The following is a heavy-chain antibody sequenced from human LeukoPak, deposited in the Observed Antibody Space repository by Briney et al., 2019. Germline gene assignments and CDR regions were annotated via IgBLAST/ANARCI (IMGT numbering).Heavy chain of an antibody. CDR2: IIPIFGTA. D-gene: IGHD3-3*01. V-gene: IGHV1-69*05. J-gene: IGHJ4*02. CDR3: ARDPEVRFPDG. Sequence: SVKVSCKXSGGTFSSYAISWVRQAPGQGLERMGRIIPIFGTANYAQKFQGRVTITTDESTSTAYMELSSLRSEDTAVYYCARDPEVRFPDGWGQGTLVTVSS. CDR1: GGTFSSYA.